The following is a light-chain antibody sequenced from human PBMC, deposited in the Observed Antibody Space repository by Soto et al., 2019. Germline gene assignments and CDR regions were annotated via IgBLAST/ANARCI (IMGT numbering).Light chain of an antibody. V-gene: IGKV1-12*01. CDR3: QPANSFPLT. Sequence: DIQVTQSPSSVSASVGDRVTITCGTSQDVSSWLAWYQQKPGKAPELLIYSASTLQTGVPSRFSGSGSGTDFTLTISSLQPEDFATYYCQPANSFPLTFGGGTKVDIK. J-gene: IGKJ4*01. CDR2: SAS. CDR1: QDVSSW.